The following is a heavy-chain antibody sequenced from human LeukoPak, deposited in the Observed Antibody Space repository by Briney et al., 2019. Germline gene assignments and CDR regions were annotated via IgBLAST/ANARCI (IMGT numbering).Heavy chain of an antibody. V-gene: IGHV3-33*01. J-gene: IGHJ4*02. CDR2: IWYDGSDK. CDR1: GFTFSSHG. CDR3: ARDRVLHYFDY. Sequence: PGGSLRLSCAASGFTFSSHGMHRVRQAPGKGLEWVAVIWYDGSDKYYADSVKGRFTISRDNSKNTLYLQMTSLRADDTAVYYCARDRVLHYFDYWGQGALVTVSS. D-gene: IGHD3-16*01.